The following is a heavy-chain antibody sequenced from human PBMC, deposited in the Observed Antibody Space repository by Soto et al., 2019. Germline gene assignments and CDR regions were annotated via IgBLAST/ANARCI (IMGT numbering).Heavy chain of an antibody. CDR2: ISSTTKYI. Sequence: GGSLRLSCAASGFTFTRYSMNWDRQAPGKGLEWVSSISSTTKYIYYGDSMKGRFTISRDNAKNSLYLEMNSLRAEDTAVYYCARESEDRTSNFDYWGQGTLVTVSS. V-gene: IGHV3-21*06. CDR3: ARESEDRTSNFDY. CDR1: GFTFTRYS. J-gene: IGHJ4*02. D-gene: IGHD2-2*01.